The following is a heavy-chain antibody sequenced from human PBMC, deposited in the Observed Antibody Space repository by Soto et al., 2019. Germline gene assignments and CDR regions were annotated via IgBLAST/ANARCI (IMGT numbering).Heavy chain of an antibody. D-gene: IGHD1-26*01. CDR2: IHHSGST. CDR3: ARGGYYSYMDV. V-gene: IGHV4-4*02. CDR1: GGSVTIINW. J-gene: IGHJ6*03. Sequence: QVQLQESGPGLVKPSGTLSLTCAVSGGSVTIINWWSWVRQTTGKGLEWIGQIHHSGSTNYNPSLTSRVTISVDKSKNQFSLEMKSVTAEDTAVYYCARGGYYSYMDVWGKGTTVTVPS.